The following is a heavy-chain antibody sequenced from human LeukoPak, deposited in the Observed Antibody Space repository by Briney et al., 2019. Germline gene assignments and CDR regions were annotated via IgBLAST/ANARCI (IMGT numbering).Heavy chain of an antibody. CDR1: GFTFSSYS. Sequence: PGGSLRLSCAASGFTFSSYSMNWVRQAPGKGLEWVSYISSSSSTIYYADSVKGRSTISRDNAKNSLYLQMNSLRAEDTAVYYCASLIVVPAAGDDYWGQGTLVTVSS. D-gene: IGHD2-2*01. CDR3: ASLIVVPAAGDDY. V-gene: IGHV3-48*01. CDR2: ISSSSSTI. J-gene: IGHJ4*02.